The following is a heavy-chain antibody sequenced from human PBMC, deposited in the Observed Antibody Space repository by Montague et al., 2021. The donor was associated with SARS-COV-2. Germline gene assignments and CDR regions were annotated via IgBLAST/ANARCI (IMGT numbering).Heavy chain of an antibody. CDR1: GGSFSGYY. V-gene: IGHV4-34*01. D-gene: IGHD3-10*01. CDR2: INHSGST. Sequence: SETLSLTCAVYGGSFSGYYWNWIRQPPGKGLEWIGEINHSGSTNYNPSLKSRVTMPVDTSKNQFSLKLSSATAADTAVYYCARGARQGYGFRLGSFDSWGQGTLVTVSS. J-gene: IGHJ4*02. CDR3: ARGARQGYGFRLGSFDS.